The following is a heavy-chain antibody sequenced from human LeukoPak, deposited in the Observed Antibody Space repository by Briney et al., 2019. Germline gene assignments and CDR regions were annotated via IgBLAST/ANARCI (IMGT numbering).Heavy chain of an antibody. CDR3: AKNQKIEYSSSSYDY. CDR1: GFTFDDYA. J-gene: IGHJ4*02. V-gene: IGHV3-9*01. Sequence: GGSLRLSCAASGFTFDDYAMHWVRQAPGKGLEWVSGIIYNSGSRGYADSVKGRFTISRDNAKNTLYLQMNSLRAEDTAVYYCAKNQKIEYSSSSYDYWGQGTLVTVSS. D-gene: IGHD6-6*01. CDR2: IIYNSGSR.